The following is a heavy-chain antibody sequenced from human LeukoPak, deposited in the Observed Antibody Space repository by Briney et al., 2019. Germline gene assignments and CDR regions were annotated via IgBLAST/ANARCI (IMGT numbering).Heavy chain of an antibody. Sequence: SETLSLTCTVSGGSISSSHWWSWVRQPPPKGLEWIGEIYHSGSINYNPSLKSRVTISIDKSKNQFSLKLSSVTAADTAVYYCASLYGSSWPLFDYWGQGTLVTVSS. V-gene: IGHV4-4*02. CDR3: ASLYGSSWPLFDY. D-gene: IGHD6-13*01. CDR1: GGSISSSHW. J-gene: IGHJ4*02. CDR2: IYHSGSI.